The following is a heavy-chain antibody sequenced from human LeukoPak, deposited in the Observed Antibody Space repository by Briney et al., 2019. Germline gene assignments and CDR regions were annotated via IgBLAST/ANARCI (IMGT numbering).Heavy chain of an antibody. CDR2: ISSSSSYI. J-gene: IGHJ4*02. D-gene: IGHD2-15*01. Sequence: KPGGSLRLSCAASGLSFSTYDMTWVRQAPGKGLEWVSSISSSSSYIYYADSVKGRFTISRDNAKNSLYLQMNSLRAEDTAVYYCASKGNYCSGGSCYYERYYWGQGTLVTVSS. V-gene: IGHV3-21*01. CDR1: GLSFSTYD. CDR3: ASKGNYCSGGSCYYERYY.